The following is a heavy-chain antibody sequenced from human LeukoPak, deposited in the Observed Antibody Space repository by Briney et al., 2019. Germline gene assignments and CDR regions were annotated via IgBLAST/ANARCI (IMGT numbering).Heavy chain of an antibody. CDR2: IKQDGSEK. V-gene: IGHV3-7*01. Sequence: PGGSLRLSCAASGFTLSSYGMSWVRQAGKGLEWVANIKQDGSEKYYVDSVKGRFTISRDNAKNSLYLQMNSLRAEDTAVYYCARGSSFRDYWGQGTVVTVSS. CDR3: ARGSSFRDY. CDR1: GFTLSSYG. J-gene: IGHJ4*02.